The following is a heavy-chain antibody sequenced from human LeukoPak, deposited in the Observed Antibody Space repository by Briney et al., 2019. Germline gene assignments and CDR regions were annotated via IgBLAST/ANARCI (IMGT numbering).Heavy chain of an antibody. CDR1: GFTFSDSP. CDR3: TRGNPSTGSYYDAFDI. Sequence: PGWSLRLSCVASGFTFSDSPMHWVRQASGGGLEWVGRIRSKPYSYATTYAVSVKGRFTISRDDSKNTGYLQMNSLKTEDTAVYYCTRGNPSTGSYYDAFDIWGQGTMVTVSS. V-gene: IGHV3-73*01. J-gene: IGHJ3*02. D-gene: IGHD1-26*01. CDR2: IRSKPYSYAT.